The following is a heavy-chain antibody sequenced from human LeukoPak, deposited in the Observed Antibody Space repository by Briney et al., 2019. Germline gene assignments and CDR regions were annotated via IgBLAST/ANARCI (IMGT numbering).Heavy chain of an antibody. CDR1: GFTFSSYA. Sequence: GGSLRLSCAASGFTFSSYAMTWVRQAPGKGLEWVSIISGSAASTDYADSVKGRFAISRDNSKTTLYLQMNSLRAEDTAVYFCAKDHTPFGSGSYSTRYYGMDVWAKGPRSSSP. D-gene: IGHD3-10*01. J-gene: IGHJ6*02. V-gene: IGHV3-23*01. CDR2: ISGSAAST. CDR3: AKDHTPFGSGSYSTRYYGMDV.